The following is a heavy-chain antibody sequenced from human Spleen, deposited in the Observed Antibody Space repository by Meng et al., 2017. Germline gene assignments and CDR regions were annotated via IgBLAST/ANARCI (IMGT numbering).Heavy chain of an antibody. Sequence: QVQRKQWGAGLLKPSETLSLTCVVSGGSFSDYYWSWIRHPPGKGLEWIGENNHSGSTNYNPSLESRATISVDTSQNNLSLKLSSVTAADSAVYYCARGPTTMAHDFDYWGQGTLVTVSS. CDR1: GGSFSDYY. J-gene: IGHJ4*02. D-gene: IGHD4-11*01. CDR2: NNHSGST. CDR3: ARGPTTMAHDFDY. V-gene: IGHV4-34*01.